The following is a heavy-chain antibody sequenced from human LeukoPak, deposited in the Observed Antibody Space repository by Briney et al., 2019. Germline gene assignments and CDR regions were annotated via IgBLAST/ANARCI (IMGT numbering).Heavy chain of an antibody. CDR2: MNPNSGNT. Sequence: ASVKVSCKASGYTFTSYDINWVRQATGQGLEWMGWMNPNSGNTGYAQKFQGRVTMTRNTSISTAYMELSSLRSEDTAVYYCARGRWVAATQGYYYYYGMDVWGQGTTVTVSS. V-gene: IGHV1-8*01. D-gene: IGHD2-15*01. CDR1: GYTFTSYD. J-gene: IGHJ6*02. CDR3: ARGRWVAATQGYYYYYGMDV.